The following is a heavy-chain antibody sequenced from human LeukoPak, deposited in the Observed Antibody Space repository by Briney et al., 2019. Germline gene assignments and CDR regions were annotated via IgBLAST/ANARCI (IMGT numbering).Heavy chain of an antibody. CDR1: GFTFDDYA. V-gene: IGHV3-43*02. CDR2: ISGDGGST. CDR3: AKDIRYYYGSGSYYNVDYYYGMDV. D-gene: IGHD3-10*01. J-gene: IGHJ6*02. Sequence: GGSLRLSCAASGFTFDDYAMHWVRQAPGKGLEWVSLISGDGGSTYYADSVKGRFTISRDNSKNSLYLQMNSLRTEDTALYYCAKDIRYYYGSGSYYNVDYYYGMDVWGQGTTVTVSS.